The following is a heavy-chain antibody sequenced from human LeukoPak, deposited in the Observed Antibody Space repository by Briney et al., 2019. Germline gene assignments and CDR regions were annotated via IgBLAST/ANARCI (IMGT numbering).Heavy chain of an antibody. Sequence: SETLSLTCAVSGYSISSGYYWGWIRQPPGKGLEWIGSIYHSGSTYYNPSLKSRVTMSVDTSKNQFSLKLSSVTAADTAVYYCARIVVVPAASYYYYYYYMDVWGKGTTVTVSS. CDR3: ARIVVVPAASYYYYYYYMDV. D-gene: IGHD2-2*01. CDR2: IYHSGST. V-gene: IGHV4-38-2*01. CDR1: GYSISSGYY. J-gene: IGHJ6*03.